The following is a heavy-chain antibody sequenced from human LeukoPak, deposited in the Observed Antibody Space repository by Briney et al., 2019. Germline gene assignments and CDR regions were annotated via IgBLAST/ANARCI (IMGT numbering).Heavy chain of an antibody. J-gene: IGHJ6*02. CDR3: ARSLAAGDYYGMDV. D-gene: IGHD6-13*01. V-gene: IGHV1-18*01. CDR1: GYSFTSYG. Sequence: GASVKVSCKASGYSFTSYGFNWVRQAPGQGLEWMGWMSAYNGKTNYAHSLQGRVTITADKSTSTAYMELSSLRSEDTAVYYCARSLAAGDYYGMDVWGQGTTVTVSS. CDR2: MSAYNGKT.